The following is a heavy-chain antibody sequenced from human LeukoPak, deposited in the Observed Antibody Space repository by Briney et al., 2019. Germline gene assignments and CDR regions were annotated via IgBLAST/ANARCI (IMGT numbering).Heavy chain of an antibody. D-gene: IGHD2-2*01. Sequence: PSETLSLICTVSDYSISSGHYWVWIRQSPRKGLEWIGSIYHSGSTNYNPSLKSRVTISVDTSKNQFSLKLSSVTAADTAVYYCAREARYCSSTSCRLFDYWGQGTLVTVSS. CDR1: DYSISSGHY. J-gene: IGHJ4*02. CDR3: AREARYCSSTSCRLFDY. CDR2: IYHSGST. V-gene: IGHV4-38-2*02.